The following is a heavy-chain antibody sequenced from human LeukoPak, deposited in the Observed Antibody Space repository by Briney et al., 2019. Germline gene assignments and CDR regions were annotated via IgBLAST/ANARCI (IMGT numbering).Heavy chain of an antibody. J-gene: IGHJ4*02. V-gene: IGHV3-48*03. CDR2: ISSSGSTI. Sequence: SGGSLRLSCAASGFTFSSYEMNWVRQAPGKGLEWVSYISSSGSTIYYADSVKGRFTISRDNAKNSLYLQMNSLRAEDTAVYYCATYCSGGSCYRNSFDYWGQGTLVTVSS. D-gene: IGHD2-15*01. CDR1: GFTFSSYE. CDR3: ATYCSGGSCYRNSFDY.